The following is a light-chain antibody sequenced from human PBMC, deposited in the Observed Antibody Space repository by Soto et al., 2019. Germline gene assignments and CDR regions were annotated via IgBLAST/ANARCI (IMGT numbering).Light chain of an antibody. CDR2: DVS. V-gene: IGLV2-14*01. CDR3: TSFTTSSTFV. CDR1: SSDVGRYNY. J-gene: IGLJ1*01. Sequence: QSVLAQPASVSGSPGQSITISCTGTSSDVGRYNYVSWFQQHPGKAPKLLIYDVSNWPSGVSDRFSGSKSGNTASLTISGLQAEDEADYSCTSFTTSSTFVFGTGTKVTVL.